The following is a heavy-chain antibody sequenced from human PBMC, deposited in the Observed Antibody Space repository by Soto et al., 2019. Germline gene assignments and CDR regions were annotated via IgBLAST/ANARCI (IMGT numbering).Heavy chain of an antibody. CDR3: ARIPQIAVAGTRFGYFDL. CDR1: GFTFSSYG. D-gene: IGHD6-19*01. J-gene: IGHJ2*01. V-gene: IGHV3-33*01. CDR2: IWYDGSNK. Sequence: QGQLEESGGGVVQPGRSLRLSCAASGFTFSSYGMHWVRQAPGKGLEWVTVIWYDGSNKYYADSVKGRFTISRDNSKNTLYLQMNSLGAEDTAVYYCARIPQIAVAGTRFGYFDLWGRGTLVTVSS.